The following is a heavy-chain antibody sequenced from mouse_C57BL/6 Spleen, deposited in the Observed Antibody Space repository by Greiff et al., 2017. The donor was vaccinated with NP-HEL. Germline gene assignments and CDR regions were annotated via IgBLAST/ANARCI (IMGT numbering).Heavy chain of an antibody. CDR1: GYSITSGYY. CDR3: AREGV. CDR2: ISYDGSN. Sequence: ESGPGLVKPSQSLSLTCSVTGYSITSGYYWNWIRQFPGNKLEWMGYISYDGSNNYNPSLKNRISITRDTSKNQFFLKLNSVTTEDTATYYCAREGVWGTGTTVTVSS. J-gene: IGHJ1*03. V-gene: IGHV3-6*01.